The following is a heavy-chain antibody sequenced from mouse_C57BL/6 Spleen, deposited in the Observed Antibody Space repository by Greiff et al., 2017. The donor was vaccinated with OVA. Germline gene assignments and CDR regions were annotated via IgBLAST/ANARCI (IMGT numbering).Heavy chain of an antibody. CDR3: ARYGSSYDY. Sequence: DVKLVESGGGLVKPGGSLKLSCAASGFTFSSYTMSWVRQTPEKRLEWVATISGGGGNTYYPDSVKGRFTISRDNAKNTLYLQMSSLRSEDTALYYCARYGSSYDYWGQGTTLTVSS. V-gene: IGHV5-9*01. CDR1: GFTFSSYT. CDR2: ISGGGGNT. J-gene: IGHJ2*01. D-gene: IGHD1-1*01.